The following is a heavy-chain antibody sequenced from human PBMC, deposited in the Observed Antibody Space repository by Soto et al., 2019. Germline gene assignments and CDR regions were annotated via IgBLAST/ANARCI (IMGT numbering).Heavy chain of an antibody. CDR3: ARGIFRNWFDP. CDR2: IYYSGST. J-gene: IGHJ5*02. V-gene: IGHV4-31*03. CDR1: GGSISSGGYY. D-gene: IGHD2-15*01. Sequence: PSETLSLTCTVSGGSISSGGYYWSWIRQHPGKGLEWIGYIYYSGSTYYNPSLKSRVTISVDTSKNQFSLKLSSVTAADTAVYYCARGIFRNWFDPWGQGTLVTVSS.